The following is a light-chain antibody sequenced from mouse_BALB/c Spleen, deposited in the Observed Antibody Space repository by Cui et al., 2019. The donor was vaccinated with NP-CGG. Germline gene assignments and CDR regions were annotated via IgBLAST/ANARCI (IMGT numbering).Light chain of an antibody. CDR1: TGAATTSNY. CDR2: GTN. Sequence: QAVVTQESALTTSPGETVTLTCRSSTGAATTSNYANWVQEKPDHLFTGLIGGTNNRAPGVPDRFSGSLIGDKAALTITGAQTEDEAIYFCALWYSNHWVFGGGTKLTVL. V-gene: IGLV1*01. CDR3: ALWYSNHWV. J-gene: IGLJ1*01.